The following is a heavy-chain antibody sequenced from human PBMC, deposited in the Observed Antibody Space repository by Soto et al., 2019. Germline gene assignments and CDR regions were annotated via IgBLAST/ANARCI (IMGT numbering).Heavy chain of an antibody. D-gene: IGHD6-19*01. Sequence: SQTLSLTCAISGDSVSSNSAAWNWIRQSPSRGLEWLGRTYYRSKWYNDYAVPVKSRITINPDTSKNQFSLQLNSVTPEDTAVYYCARVKRQWLVHDWFDPWGQGTLVTVSS. CDR2: TYYRSKWYN. CDR1: GDSVSSNSAA. J-gene: IGHJ5*02. V-gene: IGHV6-1*01. CDR3: ARVKRQWLVHDWFDP.